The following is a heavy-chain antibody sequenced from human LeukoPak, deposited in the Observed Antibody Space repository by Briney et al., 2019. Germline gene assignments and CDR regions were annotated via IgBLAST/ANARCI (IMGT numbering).Heavy chain of an antibody. Sequence: PSQTLSLTCTVSGGSISSGGYYWSWIRQHPGKGLEWIGYIYYSGSTYYNPSLKSRVTISVDTSKDQFSLKLSSVTAADTAVYYCAGVVVPAAYYFDYWGQGTLVTVSS. J-gene: IGHJ4*02. V-gene: IGHV4-31*03. D-gene: IGHD2-2*01. CDR3: AGVVVPAAYYFDY. CDR2: IYYSGST. CDR1: GGSISSGGYY.